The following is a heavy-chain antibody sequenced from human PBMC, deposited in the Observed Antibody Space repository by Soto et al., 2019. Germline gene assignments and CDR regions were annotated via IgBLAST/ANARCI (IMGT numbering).Heavy chain of an antibody. CDR1: GYSFSNFY. J-gene: IGHJ6*02. D-gene: IGHD2-15*01. Sequence: ASVKVSCKPSGYSFSNFYVHWVRQAPGQGLEWMGIIDPSSGTTSYTQKFQERVTMTRDTSMSTVYMGLSRLRSEDTAVYYCAKGAVVVPNGLIAGMDVWGRGTTVTVSS. V-gene: IGHV1-46*01. CDR3: AKGAVVVPNGLIAGMDV. CDR2: IDPSSGTT.